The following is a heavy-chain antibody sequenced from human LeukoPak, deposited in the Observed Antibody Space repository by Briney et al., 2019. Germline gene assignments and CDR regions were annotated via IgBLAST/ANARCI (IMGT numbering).Heavy chain of an antibody. D-gene: IGHD1-26*01. CDR2: ISYDGSNK. V-gene: IGHV3-30*01. J-gene: IGHJ5*02. CDR1: GFTFSSYA. Sequence: GGSLRLSCAASGFTFSSYAMHWVRQAPGKGLEWVAVISYDGSNKYYADSVKGRFTISRDNSKNTLYLQMNSLRAEDTAVYYYARDRVVGATSYWFDPWGQGTLVTVSS. CDR3: ARDRVVGATSYWFDP.